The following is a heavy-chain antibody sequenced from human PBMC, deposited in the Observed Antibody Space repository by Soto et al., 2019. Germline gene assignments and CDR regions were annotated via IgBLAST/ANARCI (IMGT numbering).Heavy chain of an antibody. Sequence: QVQLVESGGGVVQPGRSLRLSCAASGFTFSSYGMHWVRQAPGKGLEWVAIISYDGSNTYYADSVKGRFTISRDNSKNTLYLQMNSLRAEDTSVYCCAEEGGLSAYISSSYYFDYWGQGTLVTVSS. CDR2: ISYDGSNT. CDR3: AEEGGLSAYISSSYYFDY. V-gene: IGHV3-30*18. J-gene: IGHJ4*02. D-gene: IGHD3-16*01. CDR1: GFTFSSYG.